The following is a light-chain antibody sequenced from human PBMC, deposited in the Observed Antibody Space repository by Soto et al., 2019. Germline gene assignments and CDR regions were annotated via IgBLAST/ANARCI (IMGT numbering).Light chain of an antibody. Sequence: DIQMTQSQSSLSASVGDRVTITCRASQSISSYLNWYQQKPGKAPKLLIYAASSLQSGVPSRFSGSGSGTDFTLTISSLQPEDFATYYCQQSYSTPSTFGQRTRLEI. CDR3: QQSYSTPST. V-gene: IGKV1-39*01. J-gene: IGKJ5*01. CDR1: QSISSY. CDR2: AAS.